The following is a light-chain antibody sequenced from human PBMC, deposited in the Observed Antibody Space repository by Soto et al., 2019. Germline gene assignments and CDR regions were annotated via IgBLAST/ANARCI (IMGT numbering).Light chain of an antibody. CDR3: QQYGTSRLT. CDR2: AAS. V-gene: IGKV3-20*01. J-gene: IGKJ4*01. CDR1: QSVRNNY. Sequence: DIVLTRSPGTLSLSPGEGATLSCRASQSVRNNYLAWYQQKPGQTPRLLIYAASNRAPDIPDRFTASGSGTDFTLTISRLEPEDFAVYYCQQYGTSRLTFGGGTKLEIK.